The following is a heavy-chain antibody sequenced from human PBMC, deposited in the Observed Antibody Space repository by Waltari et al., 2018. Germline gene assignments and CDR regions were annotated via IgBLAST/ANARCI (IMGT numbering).Heavy chain of an antibody. J-gene: IGHJ4*02. CDR2: INHSGST. CDR1: GGSFSGYY. CDR3: ASNLSSGWYRVDY. Sequence: QVQLQQWGAGLLKPSETLSLTCAVYGGSFSGYYWSWIRQPPGKGLEWIGEINHSGSTNYNPSLKSRVTISVDTSKNQFSLKLSSVTAADTAVYYCASNLSSGWYRVDYWGQGTLVTVSS. V-gene: IGHV4-34*01. D-gene: IGHD6-19*01.